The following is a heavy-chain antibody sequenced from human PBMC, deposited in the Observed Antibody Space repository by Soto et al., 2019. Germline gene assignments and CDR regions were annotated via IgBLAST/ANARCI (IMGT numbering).Heavy chain of an antibody. CDR1: DWSFSGYY. V-gene: IGHV4-34*01. CDR2: INHSGST. J-gene: IGHJ6*02. Sequence: TSETLSLTCAVYDWSFSGYYWSWIRQPPGKGLEWIGEINHSGSTNYNPSLKSRVTISVDTSKNQFSLKLSSVTAADTAVYYCARVSGIYYYGMDVWGQGTTVTVSS. D-gene: IGHD3-10*01. CDR3: ARVSGIYYYGMDV.